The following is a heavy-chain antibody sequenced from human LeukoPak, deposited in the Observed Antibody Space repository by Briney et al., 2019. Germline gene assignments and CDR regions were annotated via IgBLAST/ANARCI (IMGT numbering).Heavy chain of an antibody. CDR2: ISYDGSNK. V-gene: IGHV3-30*19. CDR3: AREELSIAAAGFDY. D-gene: IGHD6-13*01. CDR1: GFTFSSYG. J-gene: IGHJ4*02. Sequence: GGSLRHSCAASGFTFSSYGMHWVRQAPGKGLEWVAVISYDGSNKYYADSVKGRFTISRDNSKNTLYLQTNSLRAEDTAVYHCAREELSIAAAGFDYWGQGTLVTVSS.